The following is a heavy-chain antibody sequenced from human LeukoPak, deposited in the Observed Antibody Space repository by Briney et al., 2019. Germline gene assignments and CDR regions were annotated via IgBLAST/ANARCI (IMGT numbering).Heavy chain of an antibody. J-gene: IGHJ4*02. Sequence: GASVTVSCKASVYTFTGYYMHWLRPAPGQGLAWMGWINPNSGGTNYAQKFQGRVTMTRDTSISTAYMELSRLRSDDTAVYYCARQYYYGSGSYYDSYYFDYWGQGTLVTVSS. CDR2: INPNSGGT. V-gene: IGHV1-2*02. CDR3: ARQYYYGSGSYYDSYYFDY. D-gene: IGHD3-10*01. CDR1: VYTFTGYY.